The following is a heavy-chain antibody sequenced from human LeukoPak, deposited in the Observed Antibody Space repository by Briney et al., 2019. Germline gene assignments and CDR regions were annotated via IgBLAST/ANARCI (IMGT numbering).Heavy chain of an antibody. CDR3: AKAQWLAPDYFEY. CDR2: IRDGGDNT. J-gene: IGHJ4*02. CDR1: GFTFSSYA. Sequence: GGSLRLSCAASGFTFSSYAMSWVRQAPGKGLEWVSGIRDGGDNTYYVDSVKGRFTISRDNSKNTLYLQMNSLRAEDTAVYYCAKAQWLAPDYFEYWGQGILVTVSS. D-gene: IGHD6-19*01. V-gene: IGHV3-23*01.